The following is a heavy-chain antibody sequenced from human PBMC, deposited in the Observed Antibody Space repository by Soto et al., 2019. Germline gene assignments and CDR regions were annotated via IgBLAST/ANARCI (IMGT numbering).Heavy chain of an antibody. CDR1: GYTFSTNY. V-gene: IGHV1-8*01. CDR2: MNPNNGNA. Sequence: GASVKVSWKGSGYTFSTNYFAWVLQATGQGLEWMGWMNPNNGNAGFAQQFRGRVTMTRNTSITTAYMELSSLRTDDTAVYYCARRKERSGPYYLDLWGQGTLVTVSS. J-gene: IGHJ4*02. CDR3: ARRKERSGPYYLDL.